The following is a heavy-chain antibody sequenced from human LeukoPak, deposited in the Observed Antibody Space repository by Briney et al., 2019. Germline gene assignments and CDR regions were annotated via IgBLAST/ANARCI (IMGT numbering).Heavy chain of an antibody. D-gene: IGHD1-26*01. CDR2: ISYDGSNK. J-gene: IGHJ6*02. V-gene: IGHV3-30-3*01. CDR3: AKARASTDDYYYYGMDV. CDR1: GFTFSSYA. Sequence: GGSLRLSCAASGFTFSSYAMHWVRQAPGKGLEWVAVISYDGSNKYYADSVKGRFTISRDNSKNTLYLQMNSLRAEDTAVYYCAKARASTDDYYYYGMDVWGQGTTVTVSS.